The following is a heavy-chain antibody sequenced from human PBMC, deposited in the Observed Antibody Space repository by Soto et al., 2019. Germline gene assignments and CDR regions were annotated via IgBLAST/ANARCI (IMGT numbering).Heavy chain of an antibody. CDR2: ISYDGSNK. CDR1: GFTXSCYA. D-gene: IGHD3-9*01. J-gene: IGHJ6*02. Sequence: GGSLRLSCAASGFTXSCYAMHWVRQAPGKGLEWVAVISYDGSNKYYADSVKGRFTISRDNSKNTLYLQMNSLRAEDTAVYYCARDHDILTGYYYYYYGMDVWGQGTTVTVSS. V-gene: IGHV3-30-3*01. CDR3: ARDHDILTGYYYYYYGMDV.